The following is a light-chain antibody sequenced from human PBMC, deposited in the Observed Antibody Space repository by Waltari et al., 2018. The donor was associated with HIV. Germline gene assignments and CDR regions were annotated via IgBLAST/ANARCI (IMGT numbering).Light chain of an antibody. Sequence: QSVLTQPPSASETPGQRVTISCSGSSSNIGSNYVYWYQHLPGTAPKLLIYRNNQRPSGVPDRFSGSKSGTSASLAISGFRSEDEADYYCCSYAGRNTMVFGGGTTLTVL. V-gene: IGLV1-47*01. CDR3: CSYAGRNTMV. CDR2: RNN. CDR1: SSNIGSNY. J-gene: IGLJ2*01.